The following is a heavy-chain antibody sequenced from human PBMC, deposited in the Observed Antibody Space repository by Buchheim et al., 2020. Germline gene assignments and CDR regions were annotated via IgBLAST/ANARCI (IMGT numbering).Heavy chain of an antibody. J-gene: IGHJ6*02. Sequence: EVQLVESGGGSVQPGGSLRLSCAASGFTFSRYSMNWARQAPGKGLEWVSYMTSDEKTIYYTDSVKGRFTISRDNARNLLYLQMNSLRAEDTAVYYCARYGSGYYYGMDVWGQGTT. CDR1: GFTFSRYS. D-gene: IGHD3-10*01. V-gene: IGHV3-48*01. CDR3: ARYGSGYYYGMDV. CDR2: MTSDEKTI.